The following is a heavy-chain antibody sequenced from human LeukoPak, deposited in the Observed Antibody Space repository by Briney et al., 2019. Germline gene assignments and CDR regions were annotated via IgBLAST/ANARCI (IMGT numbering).Heavy chain of an antibody. CDR2: INPNSGGT. V-gene: IGHV1-2*02. D-gene: IGHD1-26*01. J-gene: IGHJ4*02. Sequence: ASVKVSCKASGYTFTGYYMHWVRQAPGQGLEWMGWINPNSGGTNYAQKFQGRVTMTTDTSTSTAYMELRSLRSDDTAVYYCARDTTLDYWGQGTLVTVSS. CDR1: GYTFTGYY. CDR3: ARDTTLDY.